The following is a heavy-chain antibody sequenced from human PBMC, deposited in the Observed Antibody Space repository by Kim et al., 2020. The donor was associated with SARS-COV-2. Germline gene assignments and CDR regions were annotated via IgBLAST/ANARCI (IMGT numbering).Heavy chain of an antibody. CDR1: GGTFSSYA. Sequence: SVKVSCKASGGTFSSYAISWVRQAPGQGLEWMGGIIPIFGTANYAQKFQGRVTITADESTSTAYMELSSLRSEDTAVYYCARGRCGGDCANDYWGQGTLVTVSS. CDR3: ARGRCGGDCANDY. CDR2: IIPIFGTA. J-gene: IGHJ4*02. D-gene: IGHD2-21*02. V-gene: IGHV1-69*13.